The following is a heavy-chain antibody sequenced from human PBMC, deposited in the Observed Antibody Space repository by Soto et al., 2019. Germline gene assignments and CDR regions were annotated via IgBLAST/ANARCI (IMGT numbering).Heavy chain of an antibody. V-gene: IGHV3-7*04. J-gene: IGHJ5*02. D-gene: IGHD2-21*01. CDR2: MNPDGSEQ. CDR3: TRDLNHDCGP. CDR1: GFTFSDYW. Sequence: EVHLVESGGALVQPGGSLRLSCAASGFTFSDYWMTWVRQTPGKGLEGVANMNPDGSEQYYLDSVKGRFTISRDNAKNSLYLQMNNLRGEDTAVYYCTRDLNHDCGPWGQGTQVIGSS.